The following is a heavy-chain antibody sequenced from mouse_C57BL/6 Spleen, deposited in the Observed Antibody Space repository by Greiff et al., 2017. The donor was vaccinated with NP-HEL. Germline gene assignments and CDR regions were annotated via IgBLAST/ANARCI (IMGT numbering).Heavy chain of an antibody. CDR1: GYTFTSYW. J-gene: IGHJ2*01. D-gene: IGHD1-1*01. CDR2: IYPGSGSA. Sequence: QVQLQQSGAELVKPGASVKMSCKASGYTFTSYWITWVMQRPGQGLEWIGDIYPGSGSANYNEKFKSKATLTVDTSSSTAYMQLSSLTSEDSAVYFCARYYYGLDYWGQGTTLTVSS. V-gene: IGHV1-55*01. CDR3: ARYYYGLDY.